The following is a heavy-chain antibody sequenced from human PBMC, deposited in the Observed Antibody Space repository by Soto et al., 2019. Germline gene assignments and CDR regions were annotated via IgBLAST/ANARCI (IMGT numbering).Heavy chain of an antibody. J-gene: IGHJ6*02. V-gene: IGHV4-31*03. Sequence: QVPLQESGPGLVKPSQTLSLTCTVSGGSINGGRYYWNWIRQHPGKGLEWIGYIYESGTTDYNPSLKSRVIISEDTSKNHFSLRLSSVTAADSAIYYCARDRGFGMDAWGQGTMVIVSS. CDR1: GGSINGGRYY. CDR3: ARDRGFGMDA. CDR2: IYESGTT.